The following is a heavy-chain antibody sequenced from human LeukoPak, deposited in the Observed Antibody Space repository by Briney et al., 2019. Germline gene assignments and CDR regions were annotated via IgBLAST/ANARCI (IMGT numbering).Heavy chain of an antibody. CDR2: ISYDGSNK. Sequence: GRSLRLSCAASGFTFSSYGMHWVRQAPGKGLKWVAVISYDGSNKYYADSVKGRFTISRDNSKNTLHLQMNSLRAEDTAVYYCAKECGGDCYTAPRYYYYYGMDVWGQGTTVTVSS. V-gene: IGHV3-30*18. CDR1: GFTFSSYG. CDR3: AKECGGDCYTAPRYYYYYGMDV. D-gene: IGHD2-21*02. J-gene: IGHJ6*02.